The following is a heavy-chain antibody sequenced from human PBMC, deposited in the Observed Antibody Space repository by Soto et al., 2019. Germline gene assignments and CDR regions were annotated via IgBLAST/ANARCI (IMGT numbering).Heavy chain of an antibody. D-gene: IGHD3-16*01. Sequence: QAHLEQSGSEVKRPGASVKVSCKASGYTFSDFDINWLRQASGQGPEWMGWMNAKSGYTFFAQRFQGKFNMTWDTSLSTAYMEVGSLTYDDPSMYYCARGNPLNYAGFAVWGKVNTVDVSS. CDR1: GYTFSDFD. CDR2: MNAKSGYT. J-gene: IGHJ6*03. CDR3: ARGNPLNYAGFAV. V-gene: IGHV1-8*01.